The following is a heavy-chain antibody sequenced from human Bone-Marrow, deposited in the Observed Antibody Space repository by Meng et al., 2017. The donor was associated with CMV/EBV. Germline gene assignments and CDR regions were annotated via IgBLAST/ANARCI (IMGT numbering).Heavy chain of an antibody. D-gene: IGHD1-26*01. V-gene: IGHV4-61*01. J-gene: IGHJ5*02. CDR3: ARVSGSYQGHWFDP. CDR2: IYYSGST. Sequence: SETLSLTCTVSGGSVSSGSYYWSWIRQPPGKGLEWIGYIYYSGSTNYNPSLKSRVTISVDTSKNQFSLKLSSVTAADTAVYYCARVSGSYQGHWFDPWGQGTLVTVSS. CDR1: GGSVSSGSYY.